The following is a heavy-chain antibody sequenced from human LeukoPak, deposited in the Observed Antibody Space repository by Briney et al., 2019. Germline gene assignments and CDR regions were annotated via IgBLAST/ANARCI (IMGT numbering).Heavy chain of an antibody. J-gene: IGHJ4*02. D-gene: IGHD2-2*01. CDR2: IRYDGNNK. CDR1: GFTFSIYG. CDR3: AKIEGKYQLANVPDH. V-gene: IGHV3-30*02. Sequence: GGSLKLSCAASGFTFSIYGMHWVRQAPGKGLEWVAFIRYDGNNKYYADFVKGRFTISRDNSKNTLYLHMNSLRTEDTAVYYCAKIEGKYQLANVPDHWGQGTLVTVSS.